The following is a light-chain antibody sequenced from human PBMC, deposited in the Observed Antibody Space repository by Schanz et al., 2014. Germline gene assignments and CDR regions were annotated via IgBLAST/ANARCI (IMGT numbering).Light chain of an antibody. CDR3: SSYAGRNNWV. CDR1: SSDVGGYDY. V-gene: IGLV2-14*01. J-gene: IGLJ3*02. Sequence: QSVLTQPASVSGSPGQSITISCTGGSSDVGGYDYVSWYQQQPGKAPKLLIYNVRNRSSGVSNRFSGSKSGNTASLTVSGLQAEDEADYYCSSYAGRNNWVFGGGTKPTVL. CDR2: NVR.